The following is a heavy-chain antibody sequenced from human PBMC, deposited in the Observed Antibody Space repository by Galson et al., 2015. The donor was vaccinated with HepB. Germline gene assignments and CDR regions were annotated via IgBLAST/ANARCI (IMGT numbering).Heavy chain of an antibody. CDR2: ISAYNGNT. CDR1: GYTFTTYS. J-gene: IGHJ5*02. CDR3: ARDSTIFGVEPAFFGP. Sequence: SVKVSCKASGYTFTTYSISWVRQAPGQGLEWMGWISAYNGNTNYAQKLQGRVTMTTDTSTSTAYMELRSLRSDDTAVYYCARDSTIFGVEPAFFGPWGQGTLVTVSS. V-gene: IGHV1-18*01. D-gene: IGHD3-3*01.